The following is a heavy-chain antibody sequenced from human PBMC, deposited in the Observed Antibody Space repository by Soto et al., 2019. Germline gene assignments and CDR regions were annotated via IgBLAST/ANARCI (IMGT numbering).Heavy chain of an antibody. CDR3: ARFRGWLQLGA. Sequence: QVQLVQSGAEVKKPGASVKVSCKASGYTFTGYYMHWVRQAPGQGLEWMGWINPNSGGTNYAQKCQGRVTMTRDTSISTAYMELSRLRSDDTAVYYCARFRGWLQLGAWGQGTLVTVSS. CDR1: GYTFTGYY. CDR2: INPNSGGT. V-gene: IGHV1-2*02. J-gene: IGHJ5*02. D-gene: IGHD5-12*01.